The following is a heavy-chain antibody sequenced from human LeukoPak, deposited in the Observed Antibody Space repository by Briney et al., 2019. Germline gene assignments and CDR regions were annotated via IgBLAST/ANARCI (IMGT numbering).Heavy chain of an antibody. CDR3: ARGKYYYDSSGYQTYYYYGMDV. V-gene: IGHV3-7*03. J-gene: IGHJ6*02. CDR2: IKQDGSEK. D-gene: IGHD3-22*01. CDR1: GFTFSSYW. Sequence: GGSLRLSCAASGFTFSSYWMSWVRQAPGKGLEWVANIKQDGSEKYYVDSVKGRFTISRDNAKNSLYLQMNSLRAEDTAVYYCARGKYYYDSSGYQTYYYYGMDVWGQGTTVTVSS.